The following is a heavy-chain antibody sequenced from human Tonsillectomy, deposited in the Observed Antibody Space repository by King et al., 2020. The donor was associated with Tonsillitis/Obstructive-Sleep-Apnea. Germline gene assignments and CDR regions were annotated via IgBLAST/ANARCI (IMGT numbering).Heavy chain of an antibody. Sequence: VQLVESGAEVQKPGSSVKVSCKASGETFSTNSITWVRQAPRQGLEWMGGLSPLSQTTNYAQKFQGRVSITADESTRTSHMELSSLKSDDTGLYFCARRRGLGLFDYWGQGTVVTVSS. CDR2: LSPLSQTT. D-gene: IGHD3/OR15-3a*01. CDR1: GETFSTNS. CDR3: ARRRGLGLFDY. J-gene: IGHJ4*02. V-gene: IGHV1-69*01.